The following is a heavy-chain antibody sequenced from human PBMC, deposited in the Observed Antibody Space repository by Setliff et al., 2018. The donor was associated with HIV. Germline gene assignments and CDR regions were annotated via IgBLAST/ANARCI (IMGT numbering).Heavy chain of an antibody. V-gene: IGHV4-61*09. CDR1: GGSIISEISW. D-gene: IGHD5-18*01. Sequence: PSETLSLTCTVSGGSIISEISWWAWIRQPAGKGPEWLGQIYMRGGTDYNPSLEGRVTISLDTSKNQFSLKLTSVTAADTAVYYCAIDHVTNIAESGYGYTRIDPWGPGNSVTVSS. CDR3: AIDHVTNIAESGYGYTRIDP. CDR2: IYMRGGT. J-gene: IGHJ5*02.